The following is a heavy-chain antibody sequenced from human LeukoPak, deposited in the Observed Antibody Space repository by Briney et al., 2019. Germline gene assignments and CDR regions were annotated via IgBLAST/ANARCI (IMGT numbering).Heavy chain of an antibody. CDR1: GFTFSSYS. D-gene: IGHD6-13*01. CDR3: ARAAIAAARIYYYMDV. Sequence: GGSLRLSCAASGFTFSSYSMNWVRQAPGKGLEWVSFISTSSSYVHNADSVKGRFTISRDNAENSLYLQMNSLRAEDTAVYYCARAAIAAARIYYYMDVWGKGTTVTVSS. J-gene: IGHJ6*03. V-gene: IGHV3-21*01. CDR2: ISTSSSYV.